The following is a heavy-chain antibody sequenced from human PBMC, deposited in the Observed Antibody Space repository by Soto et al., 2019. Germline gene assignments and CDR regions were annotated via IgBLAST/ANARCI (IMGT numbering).Heavy chain of an antibody. V-gene: IGHV3-30-3*01. D-gene: IGHD1-26*01. CDR1: GFTFSSYA. CDR2: ISYDGSNK. J-gene: IGHJ4*02. CDR3: ARDLWELLSHGVPFDY. Sequence: QVQLVESGGGVVQPGRSLRLSCAASGFTFSSYAMHWVRQAPGKGLEWVAVISYDGSNKYYADSVKGRFTISRDNSKNXLYLQMNSLRAEDTAVYYCARDLWELLSHGVPFDYWGQGTLVTVSS.